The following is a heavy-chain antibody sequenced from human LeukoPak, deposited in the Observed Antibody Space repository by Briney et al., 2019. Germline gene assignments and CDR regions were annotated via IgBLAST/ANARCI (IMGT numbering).Heavy chain of an antibody. CDR1: GGSVSSSLNY. CDR2: TYYTGST. D-gene: IGHD3-9*01. Sequence: SETLSLTCSVSGGSVSSSLNYWGWIRQPPGKGLEWIGNTYYTGSTYSNPTLKSRVTMSVDTSKNQFSLKLSSVTAADTAVYYCARLTKGRYFDYIFDYWGQGTLLTVSS. CDR3: ARLTKGRYFDYIFDY. J-gene: IGHJ4*02. V-gene: IGHV4-39*01.